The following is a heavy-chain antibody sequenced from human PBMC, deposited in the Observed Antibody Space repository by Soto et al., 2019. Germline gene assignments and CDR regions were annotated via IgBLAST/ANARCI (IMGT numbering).Heavy chain of an antibody. CDR3: AKYYGDYGRYYYYYGMDV. V-gene: IGHV3-23*01. CDR1: GFTFSSYA. D-gene: IGHD4-17*01. J-gene: IGHJ6*02. CDR2: ISGSGGGT. Sequence: EVQLLESGGGLVQPGGSLRLSCAASGFTFSSYAMSWVRQAPGKGLEWVSAISGSGGGTYYADSVKGRVTISRNNSKNTLYLQTNSLRAEDTAVYYCAKYYGDYGRYYYYYGMDVWGQGTAVTVSS.